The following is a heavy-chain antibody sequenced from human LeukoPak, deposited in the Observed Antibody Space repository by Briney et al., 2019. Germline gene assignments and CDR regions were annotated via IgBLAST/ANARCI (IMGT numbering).Heavy chain of an antibody. V-gene: IGHV3-21*01. Sequence: GGSLRLSCAASGFTFSSYSMNWVRQAPGKGLEWVSSISSSSSYIYYADSVKGRFTISRDNAKNSLYLQMNSPRAEDTAVYYCARPHYDSSGYYYTLGYWGQGTLVTVSS. CDR3: ARPHYDSSGYYYTLGY. J-gene: IGHJ4*02. CDR1: GFTFSSYS. D-gene: IGHD3-22*01. CDR2: ISSSSSYI.